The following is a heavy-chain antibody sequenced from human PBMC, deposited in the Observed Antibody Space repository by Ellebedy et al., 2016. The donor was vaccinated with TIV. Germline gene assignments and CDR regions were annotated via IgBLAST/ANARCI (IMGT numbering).Heavy chain of an antibody. D-gene: IGHD6-19*01. CDR2: ISYDGSNK. Sequence: GESLKISCAASGFSFSSYGMYWVRQAPGKGLEWVAVISYDGSNKYYADSVKGRFTISRDNSKNTLFLQMNSLRVEDTAVYYCAKELKEGSSDYWGQGILVTVSS. J-gene: IGHJ4*02. CDR3: AKELKEGSSDY. CDR1: GFSFSSYG. V-gene: IGHV3-30*18.